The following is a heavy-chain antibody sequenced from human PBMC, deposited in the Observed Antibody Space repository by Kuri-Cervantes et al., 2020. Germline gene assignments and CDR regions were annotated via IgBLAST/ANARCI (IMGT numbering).Heavy chain of an antibody. J-gene: IGHJ4*02. Sequence: GGSLRLSCAASGFTFDDYAMHWVRQAPGKGLEWVSGISWNSGSIGYADSVKGRFTISRDNAKNSLPLQMNSLRVEDTAVFYCVRLRSGAYFDYWGQGTLVTVSS. D-gene: IGHD4-17*01. CDR1: GFTFDDYA. V-gene: IGHV3-9*01. CDR2: ISWNSGSI. CDR3: VRLRSGAYFDY.